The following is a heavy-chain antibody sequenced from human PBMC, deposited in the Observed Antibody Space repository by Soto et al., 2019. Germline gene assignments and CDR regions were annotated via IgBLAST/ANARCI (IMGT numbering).Heavy chain of an antibody. D-gene: IGHD1-26*01. J-gene: IGHJ5*02. V-gene: IGHV4-59*08. Sequence: QVQLQESGPGLVKPSETLSLTCTVSGGSISSYYWSWIRQPPGKGLEWIGYVHDSGSTNYNPSITSRVTISVDTSNNQFSLKRSSVTAADTAVYYCGAISGRYLFLVSWGQGALVTVSS. CDR1: GGSISSYY. CDR3: GAISGRYLFLVS. CDR2: VHDSGST.